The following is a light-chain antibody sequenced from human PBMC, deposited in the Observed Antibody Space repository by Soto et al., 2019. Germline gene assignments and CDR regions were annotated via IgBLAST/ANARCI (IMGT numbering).Light chain of an antibody. CDR1: QSVSSSY. V-gene: IGKV3-20*01. Sequence: EIVLTQSPGTLSLSPGERATLSCRASQSVSSSYLAWYKQKPGQAPRLISYGASSRATGIPDRFSGSGSGTEFTLTISRLQPEDFAVYYCQQYGSSPWTFGQGTKVDIK. CDR3: QQYGSSPWT. CDR2: GAS. J-gene: IGKJ1*01.